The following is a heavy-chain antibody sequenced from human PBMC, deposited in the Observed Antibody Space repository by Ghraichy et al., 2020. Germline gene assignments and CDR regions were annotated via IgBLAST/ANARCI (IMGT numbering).Heavy chain of an antibody. Sequence: SETLSLTCAVYGGSFSGYYWSWIRQPPGKGLEWIGEINHSGSTNYNPSLKSRVTISVDTSKNQFSLKLSSVTAADTAVYYCARSWITIFGVVMGWFDPWGQGTLVTVSS. CDR2: INHSGST. CDR3: ARSWITIFGVVMGWFDP. D-gene: IGHD3-3*01. V-gene: IGHV4-34*01. CDR1: GGSFSGYY. J-gene: IGHJ5*02.